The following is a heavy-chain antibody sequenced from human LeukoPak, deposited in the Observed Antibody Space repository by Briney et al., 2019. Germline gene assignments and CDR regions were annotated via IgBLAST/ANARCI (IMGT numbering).Heavy chain of an antibody. D-gene: IGHD6-19*01. V-gene: IGHV4-59*01. CDR2: TYHTVTT. CDR3: RRSLYPYRGDWYLPF. CDR1: TGSISSYY. J-gene: IGHJ4*02. Sequence: PSETLSLTCTVSTGSISSYYGSWIRPPPGKGMEWIGYTYHTVTTYYNPSLRRRTTISKTTSRNQSSRMRGPLTAATTAVYYCRRSLYPYRGDWYLPFWRQGTVVTVSS.